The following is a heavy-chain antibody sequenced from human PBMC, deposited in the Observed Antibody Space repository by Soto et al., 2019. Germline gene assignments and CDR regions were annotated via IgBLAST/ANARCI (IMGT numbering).Heavy chain of an antibody. CDR1: GYTFTSYY. CDR2: INPSGGST. Sequence: ASVKVSCKASGYTFTSYYMHWERQAPGQGLEWMGIINPSGGSTSYPQKFQGRVTMTTDESTSTAYMELSSLRSEDTAVYYCARDRGVVRPRAEFDYWGQGTLVTVSS. D-gene: IGHD3-10*01. CDR3: ARDRGVVRPRAEFDY. V-gene: IGHV1-46*01. J-gene: IGHJ4*02.